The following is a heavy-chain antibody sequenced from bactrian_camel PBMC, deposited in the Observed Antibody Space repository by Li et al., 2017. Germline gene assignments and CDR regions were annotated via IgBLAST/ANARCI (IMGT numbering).Heavy chain of an antibody. CDR3: SAERHCPSEEVVATPDFGY. CDR2: LVDSDGVS. D-gene: IGHD1*01. J-gene: IGHJ6*01. CDR1: GNSWSRYYC. V-gene: IGHV3S63*01. Sequence: HVQLVESGGGSVQAGGSLTLSCAASGNSWSRYYCMGWFRQAPGKEREGVALVDSDGVSSYIDSVKGRFTISKDNAKNTLYLQMMNLKPEDTAMYICSAERHCPSEEVVATPDFGYWGQGTQVTVS.